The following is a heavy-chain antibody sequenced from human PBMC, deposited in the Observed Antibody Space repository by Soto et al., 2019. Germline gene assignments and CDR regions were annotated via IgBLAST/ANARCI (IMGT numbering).Heavy chain of an antibody. CDR1: GYSIRNGYY. V-gene: IGHV4-38-2*01. CDR3: ARVGPYCGGDCYSPPP. D-gene: IGHD2-21*02. Sequence: SETLSLTCAVSGYSIRNGYYWGWIRQPPGKGLEWIGTIYHSGSTYYNPSLKSRVTISVDASENHFSLKLSSVTAADTAVYYCARVGPYCGGDCYSPPPWGQGALVTVSS. J-gene: IGHJ5*02. CDR2: IYHSGST.